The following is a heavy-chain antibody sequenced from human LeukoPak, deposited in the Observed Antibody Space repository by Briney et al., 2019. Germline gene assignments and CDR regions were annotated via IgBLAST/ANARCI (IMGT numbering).Heavy chain of an antibody. CDR1: GGSFSGYY. V-gene: IGHV4-34*01. Sequence: PSETLSLTCAVYGGSFSGYYWSWIRQPPGKGLEWIGEINHSGSTNYNPSLKSRVTISVDTSKNQFSLKLSSVTAADTAAYYCARGSGWFDPWGQGTLVTVSS. J-gene: IGHJ5*02. CDR3: ARGSGWFDP. CDR2: INHSGST. D-gene: IGHD3-10*01.